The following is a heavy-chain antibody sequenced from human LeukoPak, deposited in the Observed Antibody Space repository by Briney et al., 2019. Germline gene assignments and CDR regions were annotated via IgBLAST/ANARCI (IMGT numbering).Heavy chain of an antibody. Sequence: PGRSLRLSCAASGFTFSSYSMNWVRQAPGKGLEWVSSISSSSSYIYYADSVKGRFTISRDNAKNSLYLQMNSLRAEDTAVYYCARVWYDILTGYVDYWGQGTLVTVSS. CDR3: ARVWYDILTGYVDY. V-gene: IGHV3-21*04. D-gene: IGHD3-9*01. CDR2: ISSSSSYI. CDR1: GFTFSSYS. J-gene: IGHJ4*02.